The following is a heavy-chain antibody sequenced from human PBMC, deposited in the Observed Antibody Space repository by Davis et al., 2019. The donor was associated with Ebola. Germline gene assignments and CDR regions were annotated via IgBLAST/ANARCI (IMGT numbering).Heavy chain of an antibody. D-gene: IGHD1/OR15-1a*01. CDR1: GFTFRHYG. CDR2: ISYDGSKA. V-gene: IGHV3-33*01. CDR3: ARVPDNNKNDALDI. Sequence: GESLKISCAASGFTFRHYGMHWVRQAPGKGLEWVAFISYDGSKAYYVDSVKDRFTISRDNSKNTLFMQMNSLRAEDTAFYNCARVPDNNKNDALDIWGQGTLVAVSA. J-gene: IGHJ3*02.